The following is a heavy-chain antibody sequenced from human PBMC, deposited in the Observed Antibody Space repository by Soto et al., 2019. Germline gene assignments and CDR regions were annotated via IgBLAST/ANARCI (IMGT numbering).Heavy chain of an antibody. CDR2: ITGSGDLT. Sequence: GSLRLSCADPGAPFSSYTLHWVRQAPGKGLEGGSCITGSGDLTHYAESVAGGFTIYRDQSRNMLYRQMKSLTVEDTAVYYCAREERFTSGYYYVTGDFYYHALDVWGQGTTVTVSS. J-gene: IGHJ6*02. CDR3: AREERFTSGYYYVTGDFYYHALDV. CDR1: GAPFSSYT. D-gene: IGHD3-22*01. V-gene: IGHV3-23*01.